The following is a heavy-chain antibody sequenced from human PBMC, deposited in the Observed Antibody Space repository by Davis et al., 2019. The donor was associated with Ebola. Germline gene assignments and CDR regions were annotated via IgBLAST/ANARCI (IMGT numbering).Heavy chain of an antibody. CDR3: ARVQTGYYFDSSDSPSWFAP. V-gene: IGHV1-69*13. J-gene: IGHJ5*02. CDR2: IIPIFGAT. Sequence: SVKVSCKASGGTFSRNAISWVRQAPGQGLEWMGGIIPIFGATNYAQKFQGRVTITADESTTTAYMELSSLRSEDTAVYYCARVQTGYYFDSSDSPSWFAPWGQGTLVTVSS. CDR1: GGTFSRNA. D-gene: IGHD3-22*01.